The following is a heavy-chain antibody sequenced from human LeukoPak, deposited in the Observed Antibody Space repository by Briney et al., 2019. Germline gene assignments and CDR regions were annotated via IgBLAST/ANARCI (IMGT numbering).Heavy chain of an antibody. Sequence: PGRSLTPSCAASAFTFSSYGMSSVSQDAGNGLELLSCIRDRGRCTFYAHSRTGRFTISRDNSKNTLFLQMNSLRADDTAVYYCAKDPYYYDGSGYYYEYFHNWGQGTLVTVSS. D-gene: IGHD3-22*01. CDR3: AKDPYYYDGSGYYYEYFHN. V-gene: IGHV3-23*01. CDR2: IRDRGRCT. J-gene: IGHJ1*01. CDR1: AFTFSSYG.